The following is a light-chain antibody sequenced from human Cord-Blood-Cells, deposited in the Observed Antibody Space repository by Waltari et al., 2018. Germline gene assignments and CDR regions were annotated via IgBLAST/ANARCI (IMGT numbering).Light chain of an antibody. V-gene: IGKV3-11*01. Sequence: EIVLTQSPATLSLSPGERATLPCRASQSVSSYLAWYQQKPGQPPRLLIYDASNRATGIPARFSGSGSGTDFTLTISSLEPEDFAVYYCQQRSNWPPITFGQGTRLEIK. CDR3: QQRSNWPPIT. CDR2: DAS. CDR1: QSVSSY. J-gene: IGKJ5*01.